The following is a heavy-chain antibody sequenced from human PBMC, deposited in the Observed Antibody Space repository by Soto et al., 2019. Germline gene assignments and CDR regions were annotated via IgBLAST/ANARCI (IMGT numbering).Heavy chain of an antibody. CDR1: GGTFSSYA. CDR3: ARDGRAAADAFYYYSLAV. V-gene: IGHV1-69*14. J-gene: IGHJ6*04. CDR2: IIPIFGTA. D-gene: IGHD6-13*01. Sequence: QVQLVQSGAEVKKPGSSVKVSCKASGGTFSSYAISWVRQAPGQGLEWMGGIIPIFGTANYAQKFQGRVTINADSSTRTAYMELSSRTSDGNAVYCRARDGRAAADAFYYYSLAVGGKGTTVTVST.